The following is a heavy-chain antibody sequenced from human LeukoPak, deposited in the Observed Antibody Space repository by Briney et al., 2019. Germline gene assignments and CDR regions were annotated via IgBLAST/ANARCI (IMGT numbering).Heavy chain of an antibody. Sequence: SETLSLTCTVSGGSISSGDYYWSWIRQPPGKGLEWIGYIYYSGSTYYNPSLKSRVTISVDRSKNQFSLKLSSVTAADTAVYYCARVVSGFGYFDYWGQGTLVTVSS. CDR3: ARVVSGFGYFDY. V-gene: IGHV4-30-4*01. CDR1: GGSISSGDYY. J-gene: IGHJ4*02. D-gene: IGHD3-16*01. CDR2: IYYSGST.